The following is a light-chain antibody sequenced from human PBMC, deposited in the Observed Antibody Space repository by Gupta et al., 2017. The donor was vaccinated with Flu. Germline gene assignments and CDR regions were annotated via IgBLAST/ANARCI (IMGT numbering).Light chain of an antibody. CDR3: QQYNSYWT. V-gene: IGKV1-5*03. CDR2: KAS. J-gene: IGKJ1*01. CDR1: QSISSW. Sequence: DIQMTQSPSTLSASVGDRVTITCRASQSISSWLAWYQQKPGKAPKLLIYKASSGESGVPSRFSGSGSGTEFTLTSSSRQPDDFATYYCQQYNSYWTFGQGTKVEIK.